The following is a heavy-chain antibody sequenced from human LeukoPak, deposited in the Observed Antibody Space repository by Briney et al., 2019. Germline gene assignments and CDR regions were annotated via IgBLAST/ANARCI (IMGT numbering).Heavy chain of an antibody. Sequence: GGSLRLSCAASGFTFSSYAMSWVRQAPGKGLEWVSAISSSGGSTYYADSVKGRFTISRDNSKNTLYLQMNSLRAEDTAVYYCASHPFYDSSGYHDYWGQGTMLTVSP. CDR2: ISSSGGST. D-gene: IGHD3-22*01. V-gene: IGHV3-23*01. J-gene: IGHJ4*02. CDR1: GFTFSSYA. CDR3: ASHPFYDSSGYHDY.